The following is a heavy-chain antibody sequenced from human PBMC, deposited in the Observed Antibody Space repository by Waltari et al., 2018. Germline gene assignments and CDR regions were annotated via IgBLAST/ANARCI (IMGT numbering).Heavy chain of an antibody. CDR2: INHSGST. J-gene: IGHJ4*02. CDR1: GGSFSGYY. D-gene: IGHD2-8*01. CDR3: ARVPGAYCTNGVCYFFDY. Sequence: QVQLQQWGARLLKPSETLSLTCAVYGGSFSGYYWSWIRQPPGKGLEWIGEINHSGSTNYNPSLKSRGTISVDTSKNQFSLKLSSGTAADTSVYYGARVPGAYCTNGVCYFFDYWGQGTLVTVSS. V-gene: IGHV4-34*01.